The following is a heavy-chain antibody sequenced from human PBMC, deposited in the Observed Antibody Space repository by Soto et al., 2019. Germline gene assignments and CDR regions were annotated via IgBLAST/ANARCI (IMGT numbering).Heavy chain of an antibody. D-gene: IGHD2-2*01. J-gene: IGHJ6*02. CDR2: IYWDDDK. CDR1: GFSLSTSGVG. CDR3: ALPPDQDSARYGMAV. Sequence: QITLKESGPTLVKPTQTLTLTCTFSGFSLSTSGVGVGWIRQPPGKALEWLALIYWDDDKRYSPSLKSRLTITKDTSKNQVVLTMTNIDPVDTATYYCALPPDQDSARYGMAVWGQGTTVTVSS. V-gene: IGHV2-5*02.